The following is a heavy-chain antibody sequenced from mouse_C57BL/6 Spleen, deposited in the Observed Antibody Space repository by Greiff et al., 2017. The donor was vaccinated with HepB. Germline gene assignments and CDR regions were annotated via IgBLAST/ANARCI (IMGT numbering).Heavy chain of an antibody. CDR2: ISYDGSN. CDR3: ARFNWDGDAMDY. D-gene: IGHD4-1*02. CDR1: GYSITSGYY. Sequence: VQLKESGPGLVKPSQSLSLTCSVTGYSITSGYYWNWIRQFPGNKLEWMGYISYDGSNNYNPSLKNRISITRDTSKNQFFLKLNSVTTEDTATYYCARFNWDGDAMDYWGQGTSVTVSS. V-gene: IGHV3-6*01. J-gene: IGHJ4*01.